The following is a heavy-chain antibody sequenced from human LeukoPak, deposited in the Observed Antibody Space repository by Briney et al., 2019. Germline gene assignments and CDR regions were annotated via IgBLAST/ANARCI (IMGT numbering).Heavy chain of an antibody. CDR3: ASVRMVRGAVDY. J-gene: IGHJ4*02. V-gene: IGHV4-34*01. CDR2: INHSGST. Sequence: PETLSLTCDVSGASISGYWWSWIRQPAGKGLEWIGEINHSGSTNYNPSLKSRVTISVDTSKNQFSLKLSSVTAADTAVYYCASVRMVRGAVDYWGQGTLVTVSS. CDR1: GASISGYW. D-gene: IGHD3-10*01.